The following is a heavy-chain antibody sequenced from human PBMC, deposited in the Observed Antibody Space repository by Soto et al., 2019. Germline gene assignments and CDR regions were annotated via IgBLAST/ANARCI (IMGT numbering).Heavy chain of an antibody. CDR2: IVVGSGNT. D-gene: IGHD3-10*01. CDR1: GFTFTSSA. CDR3: AAHGNQINYYGSGSLYFDY. Sequence: ASVKVSCKASGFTFTSSAVQWVRQARGQRLEWIGWIVVGSGNTNYAQKFQERVTITRDMSTSTAYMELSSLRSEDTAVYYCAAHGNQINYYGSGSLYFDYWGQGTLVTVSS. V-gene: IGHV1-58*01. J-gene: IGHJ4*02.